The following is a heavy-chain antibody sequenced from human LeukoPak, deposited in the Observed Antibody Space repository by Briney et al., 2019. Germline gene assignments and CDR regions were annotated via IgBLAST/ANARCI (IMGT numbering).Heavy chain of an antibody. CDR1: GGTFSSYA. CDR3: ARAPHNCSGGSCYSEGRIAVAGTGGEFDY. Sequence: ASVKVSCKASGGTFSSYAFSWVRQAPGQGLEWMGWINPNSGGTNYAQKFQGWVTMTRDTSISTAYMELSRLRSDDTAVYYCARAPHNCSGGSCYSEGRIAVAGTGGEFDYWGQGTLVTVSS. D-gene: IGHD2-15*01. CDR2: INPNSGGT. V-gene: IGHV1-2*04. J-gene: IGHJ4*02.